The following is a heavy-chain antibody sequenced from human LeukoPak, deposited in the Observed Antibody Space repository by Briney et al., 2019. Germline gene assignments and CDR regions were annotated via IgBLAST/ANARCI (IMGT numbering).Heavy chain of an antibody. CDR3: ATFPDNSGYGIHY. CDR2: INPNSGGT. CDR1: GYTFTGCY. Sequence: ASVKVSCKASGYTFTGCYMHWVRQAPGQGLEWMGWINPNSGGTNYAQKFQGRVTMTRDTSISTAYMELSSLRSDDTAVYYCATFPDNSGYGIHYWGQGTLVTVSS. D-gene: IGHD3-22*01. J-gene: IGHJ4*02. V-gene: IGHV1-2*02.